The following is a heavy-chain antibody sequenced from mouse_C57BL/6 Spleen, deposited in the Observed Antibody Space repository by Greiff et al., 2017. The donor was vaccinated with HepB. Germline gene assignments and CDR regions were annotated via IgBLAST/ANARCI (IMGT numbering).Heavy chain of an antibody. CDR2: IHPNSGST. J-gene: IGHJ4*01. CDR3: ARRTVTTVVGAMDY. Sequence: VQLQQPGAELVKPGASVKLSCKASGFTFTSYWMHWVKQRPGQGLEWIGMIHPNSGSTNYNEKFKSKATLTVDKSSSTAYMQISSLTSEDSAVYYCARRTVTTVVGAMDYWGQGTSVTVSS. V-gene: IGHV1-64*01. D-gene: IGHD1-1*01. CDR1: GFTFTSYW.